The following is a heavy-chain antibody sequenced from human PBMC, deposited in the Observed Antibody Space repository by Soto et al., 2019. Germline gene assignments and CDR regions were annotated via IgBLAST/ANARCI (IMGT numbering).Heavy chain of an antibody. D-gene: IGHD6-19*01. J-gene: IGHJ6*02. CDR2: ISYDGSNK. CDR1: GFTFSSYG. Sequence: QVQLVESGGGVVQPGRSLRLSCAASGFTFSSYGMHWVRQAPGKGLEWVAVISYDGSNKYYADSVKGRFTIARDNSKNTLFLHMSSLRAEDTAVYYCVKDGSSGWPYYYGLDVWGQGTLVTVSS. CDR3: VKDGSSGWPYYYGLDV. V-gene: IGHV3-30*18.